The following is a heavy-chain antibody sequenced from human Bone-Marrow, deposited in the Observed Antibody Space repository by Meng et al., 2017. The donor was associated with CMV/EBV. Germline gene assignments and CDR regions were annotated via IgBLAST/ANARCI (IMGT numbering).Heavy chain of an antibody. J-gene: IGHJ5*02. Sequence: GGSLRLSCAASGFSSRRYWMGWVRQAPGKGLEWVANSNHGGDEEYYADSVKGRFTISRDNFKNSLYLQMNSLRAEDTAVYYCARAYNVPGWVDPWGQGTPVTVSS. CDR1: GFSSRRYW. V-gene: IGHV3-7*03. D-gene: IGHD1-14*01. CDR2: SNHGGDEE. CDR3: ARAYNVPGWVDP.